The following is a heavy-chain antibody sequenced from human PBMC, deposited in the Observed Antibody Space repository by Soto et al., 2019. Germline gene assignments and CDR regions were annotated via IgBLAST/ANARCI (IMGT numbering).Heavy chain of an antibody. CDR2: INPSGGST. J-gene: IGHJ4*02. CDR3: ARDGELRTYRARYYFDY. CDR1: GYTFTSYY. Sequence: ASVKVSCKASGYTFTSYYMHWVRQAPGQGLEWMGIINPSGGSTSYAQKFQGRVTMTRDTSTSTVYMELSSLRSEDTAVYYCARDGELRTYRARYYFDYWGQGTLVTVYS. V-gene: IGHV1-46*01. D-gene: IGHD1-26*01.